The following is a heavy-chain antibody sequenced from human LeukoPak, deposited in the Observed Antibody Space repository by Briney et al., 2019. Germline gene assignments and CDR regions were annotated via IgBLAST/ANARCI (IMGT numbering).Heavy chain of an antibody. Sequence: GGSLRLSCAASGFTFDDYAMHWVRQAPGKGLEWVSLISGDGGSTYYADSVKGRFTISRDNSKNSLYLQMNSLRTEDTALYYCVSGDASIPLWRQGTLVTVSS. CDR2: ISGDGGST. J-gene: IGHJ4*02. CDR3: VSGDASIPL. V-gene: IGHV3-43*02. CDR1: GFTFDDYA. D-gene: IGHD2-21*01.